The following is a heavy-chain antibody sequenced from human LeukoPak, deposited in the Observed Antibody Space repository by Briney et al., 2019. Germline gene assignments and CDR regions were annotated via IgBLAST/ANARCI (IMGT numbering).Heavy chain of an antibody. Sequence: GGFLRLSCAASGFTFSNAWMSWVRQAPGKGLEWVGRIKSKTDGGTTDYAAPVKGRFTISRDDSKNTLYLQMNSLKTEDTAVYYCTTVSWRESWFDPWGQGTLVTVSS. J-gene: IGHJ5*02. CDR1: GFTFSNAW. D-gene: IGHD3-10*01. V-gene: IGHV3-15*01. CDR3: TTVSWRESWFDP. CDR2: IKSKTDGGTT.